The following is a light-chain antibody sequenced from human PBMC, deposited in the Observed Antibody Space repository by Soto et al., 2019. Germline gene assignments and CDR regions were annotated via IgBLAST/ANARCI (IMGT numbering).Light chain of an antibody. CDR3: VLYMGSGIWV. V-gene: IGLV8-61*01. CDR2: NTN. J-gene: IGLJ3*02. CDR1: SGSVSTNYY. Sequence: QAVVTQEPSFSVSPGGTVTLTCGFTSGSVSTNYYPSWYQQTPGQAPRTLIYNTNIRSSGVPDRFSGSILGNKAALTITGAQADDESDYYCVLYMGSGIWVFGGGTQLTVL.